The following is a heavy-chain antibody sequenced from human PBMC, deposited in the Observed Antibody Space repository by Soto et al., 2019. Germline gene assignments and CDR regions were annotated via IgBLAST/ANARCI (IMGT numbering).Heavy chain of an antibody. CDR1: GFTFRTYA. Sequence: PGGSLRLSCAASGFTFRTYAMSWVRQAPGKGPQWVSAINDSGEKTYYADSVKGRFTISRDNSKNTLYLQMNSLRAEDTAVYYCARDASTPVPSAYVMDFWGQGTTVTVSS. V-gene: IGHV3-23*01. J-gene: IGHJ6*02. D-gene: IGHD2-2*01. CDR3: ARDASTPVPSAYVMDF. CDR2: INDSGEKT.